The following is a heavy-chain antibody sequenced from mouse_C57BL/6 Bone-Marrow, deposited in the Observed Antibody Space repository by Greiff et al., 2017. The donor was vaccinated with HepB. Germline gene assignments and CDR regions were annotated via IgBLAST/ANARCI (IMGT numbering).Heavy chain of an antibody. Sequence: EVKVVESGGGLVQPGGSLKLSCAASGFTFSDYGMAWVRQGPRKGPEWVAFISNLAYSIYYADTVTGRFTISRENAKNTLYLEMSSLRSEDTAMYYCARQGMTTRDFDVWGTGTTVTVSS. J-gene: IGHJ1*03. CDR2: ISNLAYSI. CDR3: ARQGMTTRDFDV. CDR1: GFTFSDYG. D-gene: IGHD2-13*01. V-gene: IGHV5-15*01.